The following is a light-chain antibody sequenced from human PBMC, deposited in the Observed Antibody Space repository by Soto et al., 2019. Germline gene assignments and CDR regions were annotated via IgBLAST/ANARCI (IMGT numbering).Light chain of an antibody. J-gene: IGKJ2*01. Sequence: DVVMTQSPLSLPVTPGESASISCRSSQRLLHSNGHNYLDWYLQKPGQSPQLLIYLGSNRASGVPDRFSGXGSGTDFTLXXXXXXXXXVGVYYCMXXXXXXRTFG. V-gene: IGKV2-28*01. CDR1: QRLLHSNGHNY. CDR3: MXXXXXXRT. CDR2: LGS.